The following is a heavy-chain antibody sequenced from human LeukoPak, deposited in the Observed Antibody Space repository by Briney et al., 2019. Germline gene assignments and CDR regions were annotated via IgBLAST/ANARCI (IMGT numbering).Heavy chain of an antibody. Sequence: GGSLRLSCAASGXTFSSYWMHWVRQAPGKGLVWVSRINSDGSSTTYADSVKGRFTISRDNSKNTLYLQMNSLRAEDTAVYYCARKTDHQTGGDYWGQGTLVTVSS. CDR3: ARKTDHQTGGDY. J-gene: IGHJ4*02. CDR1: GXTFSSYW. V-gene: IGHV3-74*03. CDR2: INSDGSST. D-gene: IGHD1-1*01.